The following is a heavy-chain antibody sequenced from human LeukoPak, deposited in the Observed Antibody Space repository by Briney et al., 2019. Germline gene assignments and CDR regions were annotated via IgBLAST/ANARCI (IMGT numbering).Heavy chain of an antibody. J-gene: IGHJ6*03. CDR2: IKWNGGST. Sequence: GGSPRLSCAASGFTFDDYGMSWVRQAPGKRLELVSGIKWNGGSTGYADSVKGRFTISRDNANNSLYLQMNSLRAEDTALYYCARDRVFPVPAANYYYYYMDVWGKGTTVTVS. D-gene: IGHD2-2*01. CDR1: GFTFDDYG. V-gene: IGHV3-20*04. CDR3: ARDRVFPVPAANYYYYYMDV.